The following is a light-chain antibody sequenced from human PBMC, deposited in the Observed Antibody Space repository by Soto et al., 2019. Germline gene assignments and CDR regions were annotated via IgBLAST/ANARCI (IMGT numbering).Light chain of an antibody. J-gene: IGKJ4*01. CDR2: GAS. CDR1: QDISNY. Sequence: DIQMTQSPSSLSAPVGNRVIITCRASQDISNYLAWYQQKPGKVPKLLIYGASTLQSGVPSRFSGSGSGTDFTLTISSLQPEDVATYYWQKHNSAPLFGGGTKVEIK. CDR3: QKHNSAPL. V-gene: IGKV1-27*01.